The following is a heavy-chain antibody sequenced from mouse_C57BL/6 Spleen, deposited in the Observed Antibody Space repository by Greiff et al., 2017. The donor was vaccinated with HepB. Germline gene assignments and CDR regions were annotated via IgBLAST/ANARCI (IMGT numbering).Heavy chain of an antibody. J-gene: IGHJ2*01. CDR1: GYTFTSYG. V-gene: IGHV1-81*01. D-gene: IGHD1-1*01. CDR2: IYPRSGNT. Sequence: VQLQQSGAELARPGASVKLSCKASGYTFTSYGISWVKQRTGQGLEWIGEIYPRSGNTYYNEKFKGKATLTADKSSSTAYMELRSLTSEDSAVYFCARWALYYYGSSYVDYWGQGTTLTVSS. CDR3: ARWALYYYGSSYVDY.